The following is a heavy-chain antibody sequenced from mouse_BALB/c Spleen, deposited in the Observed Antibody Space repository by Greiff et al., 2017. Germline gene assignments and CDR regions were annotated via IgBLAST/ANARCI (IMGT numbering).Heavy chain of an antibody. Sequence: VQLQQSGAELVRSGASVKLSCTASGFNFNDYDMHWVKQRPEQGLEWIGRIDRENGDTEYAPKFQGKVTMTADTSSNTDYLQSSSLTAEDTAVYYGNGGVDYGSWFAYWGQGTLVTVSA. CDR3: NGGVDYGSWFAY. CDR2: IDRENGDT. D-gene: IGHD1-1*01. J-gene: IGHJ3*01. V-gene: IGHV14-4*02. CDR1: GFNFNDYD.